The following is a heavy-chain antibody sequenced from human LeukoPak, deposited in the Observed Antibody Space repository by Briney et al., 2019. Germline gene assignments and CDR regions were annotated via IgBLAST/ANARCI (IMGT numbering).Heavy chain of an antibody. J-gene: IGHJ4*02. CDR3: ARERDSRRAQDYDFWSGPTGY. CDR1: GYTFTDYY. V-gene: IGHV1-2*02. D-gene: IGHD3-3*01. Sequence: ASVKVSCKTSGYTFTDYYIHWVRQAPGQGLEWVGWINPDSGDTNYAEKFQGGATMSRDTSISTAYLDLTRLRSDHTAVFYCARERDSRRAQDYDFWSGPTGYWGQGTLITVSS. CDR2: INPDSGDT.